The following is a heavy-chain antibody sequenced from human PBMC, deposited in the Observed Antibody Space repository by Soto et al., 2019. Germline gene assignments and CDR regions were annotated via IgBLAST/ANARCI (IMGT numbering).Heavy chain of an antibody. CDR3: ARGLGDYGDYFDY. V-gene: IGHV4-4*02. CDR2: IYHSGST. D-gene: IGHD4-17*01. Sequence: SETLSLTCAVSSGSISSSNWWSWVRQPPGKGLEWIGEIYHSGSTNYNPSLKSRVTISVDKSKNQFSLKLSSVTAADTAVYYFARGLGDYGDYFDYWGQGTLVTVSS. CDR1: SGSISSSNW. J-gene: IGHJ4*02.